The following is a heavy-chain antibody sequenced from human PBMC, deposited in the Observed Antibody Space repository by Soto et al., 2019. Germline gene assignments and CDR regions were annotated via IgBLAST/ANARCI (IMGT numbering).Heavy chain of an antibody. CDR1: SDSISGYH. V-gene: IGHV4-59*12. Sequence: SETLSLTCTVSSDSISGYHWSWIRQPPGKGLEWIGYIYYSGYTNYNPSLQSRVTISIDTSKNYFSLKLSSVTAADTAVYYCARGMTTVTTFDYWGQGTLVTVSS. D-gene: IGHD4-17*01. CDR2: IYYSGYT. J-gene: IGHJ4*02. CDR3: ARGMTTVTTFDY.